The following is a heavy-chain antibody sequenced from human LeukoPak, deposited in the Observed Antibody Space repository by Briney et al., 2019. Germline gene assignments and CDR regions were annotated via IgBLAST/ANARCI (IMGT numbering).Heavy chain of an antibody. CDR3: ARHSGTLALDY. V-gene: IGHV3-74*01. CDR1: RFTFSNAW. D-gene: IGHD1-26*01. Sequence: GGSLRLSCAASRFTFSNAWMSWVRQAPGKGLVGVSRINSDGTGTTYADSVKGRFTISRDNAKNTLYLQMNSLRAEDTAVYYCARHSGTLALDYWGQGTLVTVSS. J-gene: IGHJ4*02. CDR2: INSDGTGT.